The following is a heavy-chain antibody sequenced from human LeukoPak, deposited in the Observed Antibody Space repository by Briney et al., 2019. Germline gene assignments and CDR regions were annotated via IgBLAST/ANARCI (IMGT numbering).Heavy chain of an antibody. CDR2: IYYTGST. Sequence: SETLSLTCTVSGGSISSYYWSWIRQPPGKGLEWIGNIYYTGSTNYNPSLKSRVTISVDTSKNQFSLKLSSVTAADTAVYYCARQRKYYDVVTGSNPNYFDYWGQGTLVTVSS. CDR1: GGSISSYY. J-gene: IGHJ4*02. V-gene: IGHV4-59*08. D-gene: IGHD3-9*01. CDR3: ARQRKYYDVVTGSNPNYFDY.